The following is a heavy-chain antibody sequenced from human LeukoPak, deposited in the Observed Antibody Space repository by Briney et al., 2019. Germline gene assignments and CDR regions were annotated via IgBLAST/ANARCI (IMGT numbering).Heavy chain of an antibody. V-gene: IGHV3-30-3*01. Sequence: PGRSLRLSCAASGFTFSSYAMHWVRQAPGKGLEWVAVISYDGSNKYYADSVKGRFTISRDNSKNTLYLQMNSLRAEDTAVYYCARLLYCSSTSCYTDYYYGMDVWGQGTTVTVSS. J-gene: IGHJ6*02. CDR1: GFTFSSYA. CDR3: ARLLYCSSTSCYTDYYYGMDV. D-gene: IGHD2-2*02. CDR2: ISYDGSNK.